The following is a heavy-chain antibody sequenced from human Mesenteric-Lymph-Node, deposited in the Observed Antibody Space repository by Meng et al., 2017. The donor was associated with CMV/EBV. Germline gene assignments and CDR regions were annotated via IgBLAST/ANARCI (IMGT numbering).Heavy chain of an antibody. CDR3: AKDRCSSTSCYKIPYYFDY. CDR2: ISDSGGST. Sequence: GESLKISCAASGFTFSSYWMHWVRQAPGKGLEWVSGISDSGGSTNYADSVKGRFTISRDNSRNTLYLQMNSLRAEDTAVYYCAKDRCSSTSCYKIPYYFDYWGQGALVTVSS. CDR1: GFTFSSYW. V-gene: IGHV3-23*01. D-gene: IGHD2-2*02. J-gene: IGHJ4*02.